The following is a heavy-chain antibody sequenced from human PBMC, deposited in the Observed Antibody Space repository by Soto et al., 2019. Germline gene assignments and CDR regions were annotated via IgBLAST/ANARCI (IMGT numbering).Heavy chain of an antibody. D-gene: IGHD3-22*01. Sequence: ASVKVSCKTSGYTFTGYHTHWVGQAPGQGGEWEGYINPNSGVTHSAQKFQGRVTMTSDTYISTAYMELRRLRSDDTAVYYCARAESYYDSSGYYYFDDWGQGTPVTVSS. J-gene: IGHJ4*02. CDR3: ARAESYYDSSGYYYFDD. CDR2: INPNSGVT. V-gene: IGHV1-2*02. CDR1: GYTFTGYH.